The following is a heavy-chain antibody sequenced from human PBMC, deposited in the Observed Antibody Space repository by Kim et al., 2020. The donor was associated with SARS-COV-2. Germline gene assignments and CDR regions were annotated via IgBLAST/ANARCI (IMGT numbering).Heavy chain of an antibody. Sequence: GGSLRLSCAASGFTFSSYSMNWVRQAPGKGLEWVSYISSSSSTIYYADSVKGRFTISRDNAKNSLYLQMNSLRDEDTAVYYCAREARDGYNWASAFDIWGQGTMVTVSS. V-gene: IGHV3-48*02. CDR3: AREARDGYNWASAFDI. J-gene: IGHJ3*02. D-gene: IGHD5-12*01. CDR1: GFTFSSYS. CDR2: ISSSSSTI.